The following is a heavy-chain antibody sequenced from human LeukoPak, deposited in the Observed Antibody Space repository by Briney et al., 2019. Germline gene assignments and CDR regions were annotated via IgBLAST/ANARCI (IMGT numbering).Heavy chain of an antibody. V-gene: IGHV4-34*01. J-gene: IGHJ4*02. D-gene: IGHD5-18*01. Sequence: SETLSLTCAVYGGSFSGYYWSWIRQPPGKGLEWIGEINHSGSTNYNPSLKSRVTISVDTSKNQLSLKLSSVTAADTAVDYCASGLPSVNEGIRGYSYVSFDYWGQGTLVTVSS. CDR2: INHSGST. CDR3: ASGLPSVNEGIRGYSYVSFDY. CDR1: GGSFSGYY.